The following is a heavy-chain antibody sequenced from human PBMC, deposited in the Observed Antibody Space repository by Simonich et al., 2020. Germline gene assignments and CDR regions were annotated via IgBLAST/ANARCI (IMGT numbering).Heavy chain of an antibody. D-gene: IGHD5-12*01. J-gene: IGHJ4*02. CDR3: ARHDRWLQFYFDY. Sequence: QVQLQESGPGLVKPSENLSLTCTVSGGSISSYYWSWIRQPPGKGLEWIGYIYSSGRTNYNPSLKSRVTISVDTSKNQFSLKLSSVTAADTAVYYCARHDRWLQFYFDYWGQGTLVTVSS. CDR1: GGSISSYY. CDR2: IYSSGRT. V-gene: IGHV4-59*08.